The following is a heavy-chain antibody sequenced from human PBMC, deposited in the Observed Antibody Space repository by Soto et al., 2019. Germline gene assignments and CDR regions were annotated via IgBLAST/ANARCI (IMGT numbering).Heavy chain of an antibody. Sequence: SETLSLTCPVAGGSISSYYLSWIRQPPGKGLEWIGYIYYSGSTNYNPSLKSRVTISVDTSKNQFSLKLSSVTAADTAVYYCARDAYVSRYGLRRRYFDLWGRGTLVTVSS. D-gene: IGHD5-12*01. J-gene: IGHJ2*01. CDR1: GGSISSYY. CDR3: ARDAYVSRYGLRRRYFDL. V-gene: IGHV4-59*01. CDR2: IYYSGST.